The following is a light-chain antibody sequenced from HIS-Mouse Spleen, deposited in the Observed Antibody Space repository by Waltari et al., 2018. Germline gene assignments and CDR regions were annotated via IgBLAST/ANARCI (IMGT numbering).Light chain of an antibody. J-gene: IGKJ4*01. V-gene: IGKV4-1*01. CDR2: WAS. CDR1: QSVLYSSNNKNY. CDR3: QQYYSTPLT. Sequence: DIVMTQSPDSLAVSLGERATMNCKSSQSVLYSSNNKNYLAWYQQKPGQPPKLLIYWASTRESGFPDRFSGSGSGTDFTLTISSLQAEDVAVYYCQQYYSTPLTFGGGTKVEIK.